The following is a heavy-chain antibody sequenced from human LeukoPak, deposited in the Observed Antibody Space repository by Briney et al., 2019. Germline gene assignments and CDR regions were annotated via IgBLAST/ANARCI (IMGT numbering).Heavy chain of an antibody. CDR1: GFSPSTRGGG. V-gene: IGHV2-5*02. J-gene: IGHJ6*04. Sequence: SGPTLVKPPQTLTLTCTFSGFSPSTRGGGVGWIRQPPGKALEWLALIYWDDDKRYSPSLKSRLAITKDTSKTQVVLTMTNMDPVDTATYYCAHRERSRAYYGMDVWGKGTTVTVSS. D-gene: IGHD1-1*01. CDR3: AHRERSRAYYGMDV. CDR2: IYWDDDK.